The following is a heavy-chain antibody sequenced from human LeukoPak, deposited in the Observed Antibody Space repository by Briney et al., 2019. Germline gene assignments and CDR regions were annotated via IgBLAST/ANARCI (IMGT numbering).Heavy chain of an antibody. CDR3: ARGYSSSWSRYYFDY. V-gene: IGHV4-38-2*01. CDR1: GYSISSGYY. Sequence: SETLSLTCAVSGYSISSGYYWGWIRQPPGKGLEWIGSIYHSGSTYYNPSLKSRVTMSVDTSKNQFSLKLSSVTAADTAVYYCARGYSSSWSRYYFDYWGQGTLVTVSS. CDR2: IYHSGST. J-gene: IGHJ4*02. D-gene: IGHD6-13*01.